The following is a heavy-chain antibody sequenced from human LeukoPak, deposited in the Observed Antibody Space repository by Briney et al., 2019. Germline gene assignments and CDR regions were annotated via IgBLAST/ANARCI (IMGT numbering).Heavy chain of an antibody. CDR2: IYYSGST. J-gene: IGHJ4*02. D-gene: IGHD3-22*01. CDR3: ARTLHEVRYYDSSGYNFDY. CDR1: GGSISSGGYY. V-gene: IGHV4-31*03. Sequence: SETLSLTCTVSGGSISSGGYYWSWIRQHPGKGLEWIGYIYYSGSTYYNPSLKSRVTISVDTSKNQFSLKLSSVTAADTAVYYCARTLHEVRYYDSSGYNFDYWGQGTLVTVSS.